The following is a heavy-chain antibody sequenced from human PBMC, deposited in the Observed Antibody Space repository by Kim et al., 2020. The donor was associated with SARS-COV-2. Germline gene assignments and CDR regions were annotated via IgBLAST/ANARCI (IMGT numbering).Heavy chain of an antibody. V-gene: IGHV4-61*01. D-gene: IGHD2-8*01. J-gene: IGHJ4*02. CDR2: IYYNGRT. Sequence: SETLSLTYTVSGGSVSSGSFYWGWVRQPPGKGLEWIGYIYYNGRTNYNPSLKSRVTMSLDTSKSQFSLRLTSVTAADTAVYFCARERAINVMALFTDSWGPGMLVTVSS. CDR1: GGSVSSGSFY. CDR3: ARERAINVMALFTDS.